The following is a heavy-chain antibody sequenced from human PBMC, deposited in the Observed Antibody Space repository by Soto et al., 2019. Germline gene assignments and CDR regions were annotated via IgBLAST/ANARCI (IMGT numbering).Heavy chain of an antibody. D-gene: IGHD4-4*01. J-gene: IGHJ3*02. CDR2: IYSGGST. V-gene: IGHV3-53*01. Sequence: EVQLVESGGGLIQPGGSLRLSCAASGFTVSSNYMSWVRQAPGKGLEWVSVIYSGGSTYYADSVKGRFTISRDNVKNSLYLQMNSLRAEDTALYYCAKDLYSNYGDAFDIWGQGTMVTVSS. CDR3: AKDLYSNYGDAFDI. CDR1: GFTVSSNY.